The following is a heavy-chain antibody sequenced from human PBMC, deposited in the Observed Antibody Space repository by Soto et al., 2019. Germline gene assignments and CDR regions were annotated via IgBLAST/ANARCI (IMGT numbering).Heavy chain of an antibody. CDR1: GFTFSSYA. J-gene: IGHJ6*03. V-gene: IGHV3-23*01. CDR3: AKEGLSESFYYYYYYYMDV. D-gene: IGHD3-16*02. Sequence: GGSLRLSCAASGFTFSSYAMSWVRQAPGKGLEWVSAISGSGGSTYYADSVKGRFTISRDNSKNTLYLQMNSLRAEDTAVYYCAKEGLSESFYYYYYYYMDVWGKGTTVTVSS. CDR2: ISGSGGST.